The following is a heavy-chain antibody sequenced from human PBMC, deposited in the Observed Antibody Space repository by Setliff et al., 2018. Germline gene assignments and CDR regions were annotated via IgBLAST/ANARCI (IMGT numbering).Heavy chain of an antibody. CDR2: IGHTGSI. CDR3: ASAGHSGSWFPFDAFHI. Sequence: SETLSLTCAVYGGSFSGYYWSWIRQPPGKGLEWVGNIGHTGSINYNPSLKSRLTISRDTSKNQVSLKLNSVTATDTAVYYCASAGHSGSWFPFDAFHIWGQGTMVTVSS. J-gene: IGHJ3*02. D-gene: IGHD6-13*01. V-gene: IGHV4-34*01. CDR1: GGSFSGYY.